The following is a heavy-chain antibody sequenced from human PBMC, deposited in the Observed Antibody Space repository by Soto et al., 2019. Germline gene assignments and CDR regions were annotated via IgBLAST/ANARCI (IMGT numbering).Heavy chain of an antibody. CDR3: ERQVDYYHYYYMDV. J-gene: IGHJ6*03. V-gene: IGHV4-59*08. CDR1: GGSINSYY. Sequence: SETLSLTCTVSGGSINSYYWSWIRQPPGKGLECIGNIYYSGITNYNPSLKSRVTISVDTSKNQFSLKLSSVTAADTAVYYCERQVDYYHYYYMDVWGKGTTVTVSS. CDR2: IYYSGIT.